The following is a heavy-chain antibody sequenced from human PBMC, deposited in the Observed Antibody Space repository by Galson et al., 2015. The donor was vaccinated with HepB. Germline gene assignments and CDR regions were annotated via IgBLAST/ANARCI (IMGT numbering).Heavy chain of an antibody. CDR2: INSDGNST. CDR3: ARGGRGYNCGPYMA. Sequence: SLRLSCAASGFTFSSYWMHWVRQAPGKGLVWVSRINSDGNSTSYADSVKGRFTISRDNAKNTLYLQMNSLRAEDTAVYYCARGGRGYNCGPYMAWGQGTLVTVSS. CDR1: GFTFSSYW. D-gene: IGHD1-20*01. J-gene: IGHJ4*02. V-gene: IGHV3-74*01.